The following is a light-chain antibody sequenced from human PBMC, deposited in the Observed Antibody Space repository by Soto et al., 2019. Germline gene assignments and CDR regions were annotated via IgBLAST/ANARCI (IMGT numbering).Light chain of an antibody. CDR2: DAS. CDR3: QQRGGWPLT. V-gene: IGKV3-11*01. J-gene: IGKJ4*01. CDR1: QGVGRF. Sequence: EIVLTQSPATLSLSPGERAALSCRASQGVGRFLAWYQQKPGQAPRLLIYDASNRATGIPARFSGSGSETDFTLAIDNLEPEDFAVYYCQQRGGWPLTFGGGTKVETK.